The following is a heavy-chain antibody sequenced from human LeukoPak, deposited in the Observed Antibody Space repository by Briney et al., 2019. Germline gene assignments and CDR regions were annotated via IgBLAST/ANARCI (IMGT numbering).Heavy chain of an antibody. V-gene: IGHV3-21*01. CDR2: ISFTGSYI. CDR3: ARGGCSGGSCYSVDP. Sequence: GGSLRLSCVASGFTFSTYGMNWVRQAPGKGLEWVSSISFTGSYIYYADSLKGRFTISRDNAKNSLYLQVNGLRAEDTAVYYCARGGCSGGSCYSVDPWGQGTLVTVSS. J-gene: IGHJ5*02. D-gene: IGHD2-15*01. CDR1: GFTFSTYG.